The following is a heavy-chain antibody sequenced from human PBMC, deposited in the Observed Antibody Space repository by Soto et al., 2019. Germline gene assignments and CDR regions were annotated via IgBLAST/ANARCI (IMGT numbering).Heavy chain of an antibody. V-gene: IGHV3-23*01. J-gene: IGHJ4*02. Sequence: EVQLLESGGGLGQPVGSLRLSCAVSVFIISDYGVTWVRQAPGKGLEGVSGFSGGGGGTFYADSVKGRFTISRDDHKNTAYLQMNSLGAEDTAVYYCVRWNGFGARWGQGTLVTVSS. CDR2: FSGGGGGT. CDR1: VFIISDYG. CDR3: VRWNGFGAR. D-gene: IGHD1-1*01.